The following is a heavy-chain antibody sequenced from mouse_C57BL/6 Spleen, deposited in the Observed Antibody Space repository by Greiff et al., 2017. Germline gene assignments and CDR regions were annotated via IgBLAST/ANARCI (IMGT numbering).Heavy chain of an antibody. Sequence: VQLQQSGPELVKPGASVKISCKASGYSFTGYYMNWVKQSPEKSLEWIGEINPSTGGTTYNQKFKAKATLTVDKSSSTAYMQLKSLTSEDSAVYYCARITTVVGEGWFAYWGQGTLVTVSA. J-gene: IGHJ3*01. V-gene: IGHV1-42*01. CDR2: INPSTGGT. CDR3: ARITTVVGEGWFAY. CDR1: GYSFTGYY. D-gene: IGHD1-1*01.